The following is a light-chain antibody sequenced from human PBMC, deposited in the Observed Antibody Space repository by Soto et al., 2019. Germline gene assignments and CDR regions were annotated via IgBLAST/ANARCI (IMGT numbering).Light chain of an antibody. J-gene: IGKJ4*01. V-gene: IGKV3-11*01. Sequence: EIFLTQSPATLSLSPGQTAVLSCRASQTVYSYLAWYQHKPGQAPRLLIYDASKRATDIPARFSGSGSGTDFTLTISGLEPEDFAVYYWQQRANWPPLTVGGVTKVEI. CDR2: DAS. CDR3: QQRANWPPLT. CDR1: QTVYSY.